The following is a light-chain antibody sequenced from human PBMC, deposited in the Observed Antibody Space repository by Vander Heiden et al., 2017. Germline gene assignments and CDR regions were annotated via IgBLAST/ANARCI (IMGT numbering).Light chain of an antibody. CDR2: NNN. J-gene: IGLJ2*01. CDR1: SSNIGSNT. CDR3: AAWDDSLNGPV. V-gene: IGLV1-44*01. Sequence: QSVLTQPPSASGPPGQRVTISCSGSSSNIGSNTVNWYQQLPGTAPKLLIYNNNQRPSGVPDRFSGSKSGTSASLAISGLQSEDEADYYCAAWDDSLNGPVFGGGTKLTVL.